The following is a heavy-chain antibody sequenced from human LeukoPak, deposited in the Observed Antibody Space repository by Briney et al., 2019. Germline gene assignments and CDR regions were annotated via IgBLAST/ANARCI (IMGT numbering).Heavy chain of an antibody. J-gene: IGHJ4*02. Sequence: GGSLRLSCAASGFTLSSYDMHWVHQDPGKGLEWVAVISYDGSNKYYADSVKGRFTISRDNSKNTLFLQMNSLRAEDTAVYYCAKGGKYDILTGYRRSRLLGDFWGQGTLVTVSS. D-gene: IGHD3-9*01. V-gene: IGHV3-30*18. CDR3: AKGGKYDILTGYRRSRLLGDF. CDR2: ISYDGSNK. CDR1: GFTLSSYD.